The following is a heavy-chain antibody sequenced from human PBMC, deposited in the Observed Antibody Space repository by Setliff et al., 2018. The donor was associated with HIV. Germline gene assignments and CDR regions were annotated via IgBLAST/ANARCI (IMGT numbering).Heavy chain of an antibody. D-gene: IGHD6-19*01. CDR2: ITGGGGDT. CDR1: GFTFSSYT. CDR3: AKQAVADTWPYYFDY. V-gene: IGHV3-23*01. J-gene: IGHJ4*02. Sequence: GGSLRLSCAASGFTFSSYTMTWVRQAPGKGLEWVSSITGGGGDTHYEDSVKGRFSISRDNSKNTLYLQMNSLRAEDTAIYYCAKQAVADTWPYYFDYWGQGTLLSVSS.